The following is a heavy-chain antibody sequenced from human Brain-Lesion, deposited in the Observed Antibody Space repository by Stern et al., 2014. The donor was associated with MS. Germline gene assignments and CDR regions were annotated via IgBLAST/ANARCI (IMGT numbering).Heavy chain of an antibody. D-gene: IGHD1-26*01. J-gene: IGHJ5*02. V-gene: IGHV4-61*02. Sequence: VQLVESGPGLVKPSQTLSLTCTVSGGSISSSGYYWSWIRQPADKGLEWIGRIHDSGRTYYNPSLKRRVTISMDTAKTHFSLKLTSVTAADTAVYYCATTRWDLFTWNWFDPWGQGTLVTVSS. CDR3: ATTRWDLFTWNWFDP. CDR1: GGSISSSGYY. CDR2: IHDSGRT.